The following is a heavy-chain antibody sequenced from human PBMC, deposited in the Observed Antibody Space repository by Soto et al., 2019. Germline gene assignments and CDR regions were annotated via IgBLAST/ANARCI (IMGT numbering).Heavy chain of an antibody. CDR2: ISAYNGNK. D-gene: IGHD2-21*01. Sequence: ASLKVSRKYSGCTFISHSITWVRQAPGQGLEWMGRISAYNGNKNYAQKLQGRVTMTTDTSTSTAYMALSSLRSDDTAVYYCARGAFCGDAPGSRDMDVWGQGTTVHVSS. CDR1: GCTFISHS. J-gene: IGHJ6*02. V-gene: IGHV1-18*01. CDR3: ARGAFCGDAPGSRDMDV.